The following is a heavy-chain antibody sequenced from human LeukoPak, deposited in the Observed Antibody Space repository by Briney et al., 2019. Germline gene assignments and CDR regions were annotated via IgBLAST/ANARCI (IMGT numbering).Heavy chain of an antibody. Sequence: ASVKVSCKAPGYTFTSYYMHWVRQAPGQGLEWMGIINPSGGSTSYAQKFQGRVTMTRDMSTSTVYMELSSLRSEDTAVYYCARDSRPVAAAFDYWGQGTLVTVSS. V-gene: IGHV1-46*01. CDR3: ARDSRPVAAAFDY. CDR2: INPSGGST. D-gene: IGHD6-13*01. J-gene: IGHJ4*02. CDR1: GYTFTSYY.